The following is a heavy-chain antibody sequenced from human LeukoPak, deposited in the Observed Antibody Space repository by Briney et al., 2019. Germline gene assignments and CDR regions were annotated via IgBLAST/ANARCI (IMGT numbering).Heavy chain of an antibody. V-gene: IGHV3-23*01. Sequence: GGSLRLSCAASGFTFSSYAMSWVRQAPGKGLEWVSGISGSGAATYYADSVKGRFTISRDNSKNTVYLQMDSLRAEDTAVYYCARESVWLQFQSFDFWGQGTLVTVPS. CDR1: GFTFSSYA. CDR2: ISGSGAAT. CDR3: ARESVWLQFQSFDF. J-gene: IGHJ4*02. D-gene: IGHD5-24*01.